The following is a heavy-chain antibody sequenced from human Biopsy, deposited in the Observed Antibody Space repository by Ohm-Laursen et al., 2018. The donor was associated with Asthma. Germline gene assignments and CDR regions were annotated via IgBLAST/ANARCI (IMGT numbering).Heavy chain of an antibody. CDR2: IYSGGGT. CDR3: VKDTYEDDYGYYTFDV. D-gene: IGHD3-22*01. Sequence: SLRLSCSASGFTVSRDHMFWVRQAPGKGLEWVSVIYSGGGTYYADSVQGRVTISRDNSKNTLSLQMNSLRAEDTAVYYCVKDTYEDDYGYYTFDVWGQGTMVTVSS. J-gene: IGHJ3*01. CDR1: GFTVSRDH. V-gene: IGHV3-53*01.